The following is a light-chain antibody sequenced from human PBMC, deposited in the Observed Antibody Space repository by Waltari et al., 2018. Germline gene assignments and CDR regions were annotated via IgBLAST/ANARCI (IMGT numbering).Light chain of an antibody. CDR3: QHRGHWPPDAT. Sequence: IVLTQSPATLSLSPGERATLSCRASQSVDIYLAWYQQKPGQAPRLLLYDASTRATGIPARFRGSGSGTDFTLTIRSLGPEDFAVYYCQHRGHWPPDATFGPGTKVDIK. CDR2: DAS. J-gene: IGKJ3*01. CDR1: QSVDIY. V-gene: IGKV3-11*01.